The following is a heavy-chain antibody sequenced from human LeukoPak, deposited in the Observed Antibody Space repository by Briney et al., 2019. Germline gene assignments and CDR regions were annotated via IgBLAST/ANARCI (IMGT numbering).Heavy chain of an antibody. J-gene: IGHJ4*02. Sequence: SETLSLTCAVYGGSFSGYYWSWIRQPPGKGLEWIGEINHSGSTNYNPSLKSRVTISVDTSKNQFSLKLSSVTAADTAVYYRARGIEIRVSGWYYFDYWAREPWSPSPQ. CDR1: GGSFSGYY. V-gene: IGHV4-34*01. CDR3: ARGIEIRVSGWYYFDY. D-gene: IGHD6-19*01. CDR2: INHSGST.